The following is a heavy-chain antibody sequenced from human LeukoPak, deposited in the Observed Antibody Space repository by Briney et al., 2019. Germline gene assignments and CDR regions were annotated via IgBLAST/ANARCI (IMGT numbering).Heavy chain of an antibody. V-gene: IGHV1-2*02. Sequence: GASVKVSCKASGYTFTGYYMHWVRQAPGQGLEWMGWINPNSGGTNYAQKFQGRVTMTRDTSISTAYMELSRLRSDDTAVYYCARALDILVVPGADNWLDPWGQGTLVTVSS. CDR1: GYTFTGYY. CDR3: ARALDILVVPGADNWLDP. CDR2: INPNSGGT. D-gene: IGHD2-2*01. J-gene: IGHJ5*02.